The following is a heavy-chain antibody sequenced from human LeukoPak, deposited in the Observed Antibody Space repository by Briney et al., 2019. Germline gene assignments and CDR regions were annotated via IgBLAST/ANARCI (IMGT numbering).Heavy chain of an antibody. D-gene: IGHD3-3*01. V-gene: IGHV3-48*03. CDR1: GFTFSSYE. CDR3: ARDSITIFGVVITHPDY. CDR2: ISSSGSTI. Sequence: GGSLRLSCAASGFTFSSYEMNWVRQAPGKGLEWVSYISSSGSTIYYADSVKGRFTISRDNAKNSLYLQMNSLRAEDTAVYYCARDSITIFGVVITHPDYWGQGTLVTVSS. J-gene: IGHJ4*02.